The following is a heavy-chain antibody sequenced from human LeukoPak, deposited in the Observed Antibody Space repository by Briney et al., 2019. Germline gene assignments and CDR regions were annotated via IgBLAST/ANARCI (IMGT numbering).Heavy chain of an antibody. CDR3: ALCSGGSCSLFDY. V-gene: IGHV1-69*06. Sequence: ASVKVSCKASGGTFSSYAISWVRQAPGQGLEWMGGIIPIFGTANYAQKFQGRVTITADKSTSTAYMELSRLRSDDTAVYYCALCSGGSCSLFDYWGQGTLVTVSS. J-gene: IGHJ4*02. CDR2: IIPIFGTA. D-gene: IGHD2-15*01. CDR1: GGTFSSYA.